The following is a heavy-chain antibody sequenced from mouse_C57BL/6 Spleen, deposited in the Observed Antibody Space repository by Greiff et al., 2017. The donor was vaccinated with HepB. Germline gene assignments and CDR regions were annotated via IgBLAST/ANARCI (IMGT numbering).Heavy chain of an antibody. CDR1: GYTFTSYW. CDR3: ARWVPSYWYFDV. CDR2: IYPGSGST. V-gene: IGHV1-55*01. D-gene: IGHD2-10*02. Sequence: QVQLQQPGAELVKPGASVKMSCKASGYTFTSYWITWVKQRPGHGLEWIGDIYPGSGSTNYNEKFKSKATLTVDTSSSTAYMQLSSLTSEDSAVYYCARWVPSYWYFDVWGKGTTVTVSS. J-gene: IGHJ1*03.